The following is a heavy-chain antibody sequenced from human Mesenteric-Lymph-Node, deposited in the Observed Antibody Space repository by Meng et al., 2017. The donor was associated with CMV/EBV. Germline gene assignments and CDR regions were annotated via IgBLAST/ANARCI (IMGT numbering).Heavy chain of an antibody. Sequence: GGSLRLSCAASGFTFSDYWIHWVRQGPGMGLLWVSRIKGDGSYANYADSVQGRFTLSRDNAKNTLFLQMSSLRGDDTGVYYCVRDGHHWNFDYWGQGTPVTVSS. CDR2: IKGDGSYA. CDR1: GFTFSDYW. CDR3: VRDGHHWNFDY. V-gene: IGHV3-74*01. J-gene: IGHJ4*02. D-gene: IGHD1-1*01.